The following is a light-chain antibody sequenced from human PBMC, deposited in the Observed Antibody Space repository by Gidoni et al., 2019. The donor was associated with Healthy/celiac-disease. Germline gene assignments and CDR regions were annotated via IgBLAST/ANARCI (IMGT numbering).Light chain of an antibody. J-gene: IGKJ5*01. CDR1: QDISNY. CDR3: QQYNNLPIT. CDR2: DAS. V-gene: IGKV1-33*01. Sequence: DIQMTQSPSSLSASVGDRVTITCQASQDISNYLNWYQQKPGKAPKLLIYDASNLETGVPSSFSGSGSGTDFTFTISSLQPEDIATYYCQQYNNLPITFDHGTRLEIK.